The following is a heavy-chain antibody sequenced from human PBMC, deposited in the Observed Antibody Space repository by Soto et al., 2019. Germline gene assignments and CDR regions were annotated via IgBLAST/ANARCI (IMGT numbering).Heavy chain of an antibody. CDR2: ISQVGRA. CDR3: ARGYGYFRQ. D-gene: IGHD4-17*01. CDR1: GDSVSGSF. V-gene: IGHV4-34*01. Sequence: PSETLSLGCDVSGDSVSGSFCNWLRQPPGKGLEWIGEISQVGRARYNPSLETRITISVDTSKTQFSLNLTPVPDADTAVYYSARGYGYFRQWGQGALDTVSS. J-gene: IGHJ4*02.